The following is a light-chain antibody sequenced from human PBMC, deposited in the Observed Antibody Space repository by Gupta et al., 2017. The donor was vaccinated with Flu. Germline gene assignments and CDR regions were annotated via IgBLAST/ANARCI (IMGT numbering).Light chain of an antibody. Sequence: GKSGTSAGSGGGGGGNNCGSWDHQHPGSDRRMIIYEGRKRAAGAPDRFSGFPSGNTASLTVAGLQAEAEADYYSSAYGGTYDVFGTGTKVNVL. CDR3: SAYGGTYDV. CDR1: GGGGNNC. V-gene: IGLV2-8*01. CDR2: EGR. J-gene: IGLJ1*01.